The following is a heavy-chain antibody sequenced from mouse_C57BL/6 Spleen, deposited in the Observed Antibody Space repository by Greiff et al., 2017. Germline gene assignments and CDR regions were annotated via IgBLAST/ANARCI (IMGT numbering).Heavy chain of an antibody. V-gene: IGHV1-50*01. CDR3: ARWLLPVAY. Sequence: QVQLQQSGAELVKPGASVKLSCKASGYTFTSYWMQWVKQRPGQGLEWIGEIDPSDSYTNYNQKFKGKATLTVDTSSSTAYMQLSSLTSEDSAVYYCARWLLPVAYWGQGTLVTVSA. CDR2: IDPSDSYT. CDR1: GYTFTSYW. J-gene: IGHJ3*01. D-gene: IGHD2-3*01.